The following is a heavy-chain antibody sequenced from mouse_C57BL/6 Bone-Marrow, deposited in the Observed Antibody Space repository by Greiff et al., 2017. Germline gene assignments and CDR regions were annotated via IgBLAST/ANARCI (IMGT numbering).Heavy chain of an antibody. D-gene: IGHD2-1*01. CDR1: GYSITSGYY. CDR2: ISYDGSN. J-gene: IGHJ4*01. CDR3: AREKVYYGNYLYAMDY. V-gene: IGHV3-6*01. Sequence: EVKLVESGPGLVKPSQSLSLSCSVTGYSITSGYYWYWIRQFPGNKLEWMGYISYDGSNNYNPSLKNRITITRPTSKNQFFLKLKSVTTEDTATYYCAREKVYYGNYLYAMDYWGQGTSVTVSS.